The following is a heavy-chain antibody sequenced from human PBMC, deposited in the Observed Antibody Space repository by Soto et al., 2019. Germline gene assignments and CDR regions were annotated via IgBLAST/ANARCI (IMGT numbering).Heavy chain of an antibody. V-gene: IGHV3-33*01. J-gene: IGHJ4*02. D-gene: IGHD1-26*01. CDR1: GFTFSSYG. CDR3: ARDRGVGATYYFDY. Sequence: GGSLRLSCAASGFTFSSYGMHWVRQAPGKGLEWVAVIWYDGSNKYYADSVKGRFTISRDNSKNTLYLQMNSLRAEDTAVYYCARDRGVGATYYFDYWGQGTLVTVSS. CDR2: IWYDGSNK.